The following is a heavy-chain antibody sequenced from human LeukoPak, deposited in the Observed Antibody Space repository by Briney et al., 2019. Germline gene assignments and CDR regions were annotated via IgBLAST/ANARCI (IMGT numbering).Heavy chain of an antibody. V-gene: IGHV4-34*01. CDR2: INHSGST. Sequence: SETLSLTCAVYGGSFSGYYWSWIRQPPGKGLEWIGEINHSGSTNYNPSLKSRVTISVDTSKNQFSLKLSSVTAADTAVYYCARGPSSWYYYYYGMDVWGQGTTVTVSS. CDR1: GGSFSGYY. CDR3: ARGPSSWYYYYYGMDV. D-gene: IGHD6-13*01. J-gene: IGHJ6*02.